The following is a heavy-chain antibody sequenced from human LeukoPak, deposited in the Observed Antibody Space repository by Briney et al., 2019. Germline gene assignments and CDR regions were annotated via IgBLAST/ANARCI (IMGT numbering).Heavy chain of an antibody. J-gene: IGHJ4*02. D-gene: IGHD2-2*02. Sequence: GGSLRLSCEASGFTFSSYGMTWVRQAPGKGLKWVPSIKGLRCFIYYADSVDGRFSISRDNAKNSLYLQMNILRAEDTAVYSCVRTSVPAAISPYYFDYWGQGTLVTVSS. V-gene: IGHV3-21*01. CDR2: IKGLRCFI. CDR1: GFTFSSYG. CDR3: VRTSVPAAISPYYFDY.